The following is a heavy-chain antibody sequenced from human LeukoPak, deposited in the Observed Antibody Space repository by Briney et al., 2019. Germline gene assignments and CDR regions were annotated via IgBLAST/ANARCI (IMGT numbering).Heavy chain of an antibody. D-gene: IGHD3-10*01. Sequence: GSLRLSCAASGFTFSSYEMNWFRQPPGKGLEWIGNIFYSGSTYYSPSLNSRATISLDTSRNQFSLKLNSVTAADTAVYYCAKSNGYGLVDIWGQGTMVTVSS. CDR3: AKSNGYGLVDI. V-gene: IGHV4-59*12. J-gene: IGHJ3*02. CDR1: GFTFSSYE. CDR2: IFYSGST.